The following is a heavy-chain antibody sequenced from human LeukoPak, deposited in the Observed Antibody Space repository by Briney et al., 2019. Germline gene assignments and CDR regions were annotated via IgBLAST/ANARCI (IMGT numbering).Heavy chain of an antibody. Sequence: PGGSLRLSCAASGFTFSNYWMQWVRQAPGKGLVWVSRIISDGSATNYADSVKGRFTISRDNAKNTLCLQMNSLRVEDTAVYYCARDRVPYCSGVSCSVDVWGQGTTVTVAS. CDR1: GFTFSNYW. CDR3: ARDRVPYCSGVSCSVDV. V-gene: IGHV3-74*01. CDR2: IISDGSAT. D-gene: IGHD2-15*01. J-gene: IGHJ6*02.